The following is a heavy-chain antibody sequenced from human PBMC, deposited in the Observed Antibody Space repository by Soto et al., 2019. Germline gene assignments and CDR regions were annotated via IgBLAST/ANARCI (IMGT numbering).Heavy chain of an antibody. J-gene: IGHJ4*02. CDR3: AKIYSFGNSGYFDY. D-gene: IGHD4-4*01. Sequence: PGGSLRLSCAASGFNFISYAMSWVRQAPGKGLEWVSAISGSGGSTYYADSVKGRFTISRDNSKNTLYLQMNSLRAEDTAVYYCAKIYSFGNSGYFDYWGQGTLVTVS. V-gene: IGHV3-23*01. CDR2: ISGSGGST. CDR1: GFNFISYA.